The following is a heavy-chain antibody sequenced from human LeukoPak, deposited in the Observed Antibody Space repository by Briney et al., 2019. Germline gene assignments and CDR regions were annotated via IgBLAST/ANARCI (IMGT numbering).Heavy chain of an antibody. V-gene: IGHV4-39*01. CDR2: TYYSGST. CDR3: ARPARTHYDILTGYYPNWFDP. CDR1: GGSISSSSYY. J-gene: IGHJ5*02. D-gene: IGHD3-9*01. Sequence: PSETLSLTCTVSGGSISSSSYYWGWIRQPPGKGLEWIGSTYYSGSTYYNPSLKSRVTISVDTSKNQFSLKLSSVTAADTAVYYCARPARTHYDILTGYYPNWFDPWGQGTLVTVSS.